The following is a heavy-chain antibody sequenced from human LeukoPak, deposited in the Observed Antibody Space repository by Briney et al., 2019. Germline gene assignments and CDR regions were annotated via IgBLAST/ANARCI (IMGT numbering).Heavy chain of an antibody. Sequence: GASVKVSCKASGYTFTGYYMHWVRQAPGQGLEWMGWINPNSGGTNYAQKFQGWVTMTRDTSISTAYMELSRLRSDDTAVYYCARESGGYCSGGSCYWFDPWGQGTLVTVSS. CDR2: INPNSGGT. J-gene: IGHJ5*02. D-gene: IGHD2-15*01. CDR3: ARESGGYCSGGSCYWFDP. V-gene: IGHV1-2*04. CDR1: GYTFTGYY.